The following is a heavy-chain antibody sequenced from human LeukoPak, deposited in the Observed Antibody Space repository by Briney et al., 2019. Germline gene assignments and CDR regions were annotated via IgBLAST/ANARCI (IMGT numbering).Heavy chain of an antibody. D-gene: IGHD2-2*01. CDR1: GFTFTSSA. J-gene: IGHJ6*01. V-gene: IGHV1-58*02. Sequence: GSSVTVSYKASGFTFTSSAMQGVRQARGQGGAGIGWIVVGSGDTNYAQKFQERVTITRDMSTRTAYMELRSLRSEDTAVSYCAADLHQLGTHYYYYYGMDVWGQGTTVTVAS. CDR3: AADLHQLGTHYYYYYGMDV. CDR2: IVVGSGDT.